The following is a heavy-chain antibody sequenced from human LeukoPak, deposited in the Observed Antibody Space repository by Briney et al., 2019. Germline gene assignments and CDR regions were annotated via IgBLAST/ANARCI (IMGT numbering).Heavy chain of an antibody. CDR3: ARSSGHYRSEI. CDR2: IHYNGNT. J-gene: IGHJ3*02. Sequence: SETLSLTCTVSGGSISTYYWSWIRQPPGKGLQWIGFIHYNGNTNYNPSLKSRVSISADMSKNQFSLKLRSVTAADTAVYYCARSSGHYRSEIWGQGTLVTVSS. D-gene: IGHD1-26*01. V-gene: IGHV4-59*01. CDR1: GGSISTYY.